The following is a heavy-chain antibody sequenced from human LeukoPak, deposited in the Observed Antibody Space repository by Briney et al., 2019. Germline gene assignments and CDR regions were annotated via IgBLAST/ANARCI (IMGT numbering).Heavy chain of an antibody. CDR1: GYTFTSYG. V-gene: IGHV1-18*01. D-gene: IGHD3-16*02. Sequence: ASVKVSCKASGYTFTSYGITWVRQAPGQGLEWMGWISAYNGDTNYAQKVQGRVTMTTDISTNTAYMELRSLRSDDTAVYYCARDSYDYVWGSYRTLNSWGQGTLVTVSS. J-gene: IGHJ5*02. CDR3: ARDSYDYVWGSYRTLNS. CDR2: ISAYNGDT.